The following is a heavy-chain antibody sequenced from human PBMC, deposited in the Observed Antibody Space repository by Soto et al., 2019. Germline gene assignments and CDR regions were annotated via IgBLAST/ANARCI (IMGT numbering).Heavy chain of an antibody. CDR1: GFTFSTYG. J-gene: IGHJ6*02. V-gene: IGHV3-23*01. D-gene: IGHD6-6*01. CDR3: ARGPYSTSGYYGMAV. CDR2: ISVKGDIT. Sequence: GGSLRLSCAASGFTFSTYGMSWVRQAPGKGLEWVSVISVKGDITYYADSVKGRLTISRDNSKNTAFLQMNSLRAEDTAVYYCARGPYSTSGYYGMAVWGQGTTVSVSS.